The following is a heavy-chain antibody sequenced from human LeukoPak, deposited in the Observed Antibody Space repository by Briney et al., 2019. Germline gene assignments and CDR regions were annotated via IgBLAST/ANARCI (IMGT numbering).Heavy chain of an antibody. J-gene: IGHJ4*02. CDR2: ISGSGGTT. CDR3: AKQGFGC. V-gene: IGHV3-23*01. CDR1: GFTFNSYP. Sequence: GGSLRLSCAASGFTFNSYPMTWVRQAPRKGLQWVSTISGSGGTTYYAEAVKGRFTISRDNSKNTMYLQMNSLRAEDTAVYYCAKQGFGCWGQGTLVTVSS.